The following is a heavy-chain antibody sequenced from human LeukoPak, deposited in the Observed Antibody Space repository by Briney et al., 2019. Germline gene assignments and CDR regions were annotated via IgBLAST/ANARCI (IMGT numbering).Heavy chain of an antibody. CDR1: GFTFSSYT. D-gene: IGHD3-10*01. V-gene: IGHV3-20*04. CDR3: ARRRVTLVRGVDITSYYFDY. J-gene: IGHJ4*02. CDR2: INWNGGST. Sequence: GGSLRLSCAASGFTFSSYTMNWVRLAPGKGLEWVSGINWNGGSTGYADSVKGRFTISRDNAKNSLYLQMNSLRAEDTALYYCARRRVTLVRGVDITSYYFDYWGQGTLVTVSS.